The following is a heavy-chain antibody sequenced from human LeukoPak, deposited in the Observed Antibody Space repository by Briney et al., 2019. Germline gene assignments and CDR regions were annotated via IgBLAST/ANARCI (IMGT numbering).Heavy chain of an antibody. CDR3: ARSYCSSTSCYPLVY. J-gene: IGHJ4*02. CDR2: ISGSGGST. Sequence: PGGSLRVSCAASGFTFSSYAMSWVRQAPGKGLEWVSAISGSGGSTYYADSVKGRFTISRDNSKNTLYLQMNSLRAEDTAVYYCARSYCSSTSCYPLVYWGQGTLDTVSS. V-gene: IGHV3-23*01. CDR1: GFTFSSYA. D-gene: IGHD2-2*01.